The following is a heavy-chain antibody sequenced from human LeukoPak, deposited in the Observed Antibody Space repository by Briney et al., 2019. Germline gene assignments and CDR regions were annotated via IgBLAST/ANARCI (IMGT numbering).Heavy chain of an antibody. Sequence: KPSETLSLTCTVSGGSITSSNYYWDWIRQTPGKGLEWIGSVYLTGSTYYNPSLKGRFTISVDTSKNQFSLKLTSVTAADTGVYYCARKTVTNWFDPWGQGTLVTVSS. D-gene: IGHD4-17*01. J-gene: IGHJ5*02. CDR1: GGSITSSNYY. CDR2: VYLTGST. CDR3: ARKTVTNWFDP. V-gene: IGHV4-39*01.